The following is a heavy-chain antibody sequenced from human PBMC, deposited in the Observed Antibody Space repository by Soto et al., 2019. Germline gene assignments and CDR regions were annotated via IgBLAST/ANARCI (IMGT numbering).Heavy chain of an antibody. Sequence: SETLSLTCTVSGGSISSGGYYWSWIRQHPGKGLEWIGYIYYSGSTYYNPSLKSRATISVDTSKNQFSLKLSSVTAADTAVYYCARVYPYGSGSYLRRPWIDPRGQGTLVTVSS. CDR3: ARVYPYGSGSYLRRPWIDP. V-gene: IGHV4-31*03. D-gene: IGHD3-10*01. J-gene: IGHJ5*02. CDR1: GGSISSGGYY. CDR2: IYYSGST.